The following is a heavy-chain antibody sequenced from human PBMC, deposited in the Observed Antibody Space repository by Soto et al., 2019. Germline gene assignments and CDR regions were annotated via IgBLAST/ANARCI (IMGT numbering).Heavy chain of an antibody. D-gene: IGHD6-13*01. CDR1: GFTFDDYN. CDR3: TKAQEAAAGTQYYHGMDV. Sequence: EVQLVESGGAVVQPGGSLRLSCAASGFTFDDYNMHWVRQAPGKGLEWVSLITWTGATTYYADSVKGRFTIYRDNSKNSLYLQMNSLRNEDTALYYGTKAQEAAAGTQYYHGMDVWGQGTTVTVSS. V-gene: IGHV3-43*01. CDR2: ITWTGATT. J-gene: IGHJ6*02.